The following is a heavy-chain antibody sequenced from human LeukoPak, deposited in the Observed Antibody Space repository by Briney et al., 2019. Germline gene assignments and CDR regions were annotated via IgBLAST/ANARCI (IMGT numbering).Heavy chain of an antibody. D-gene: IGHD3-22*01. CDR3: AKDALMGYDSSGYYGGFDY. J-gene: IGHJ4*02. V-gene: IGHV3-30-3*01. CDR2: ISYDGSNK. CDR1: GFTFSSYA. Sequence: GSLRLSCAASGFTFSSYAMHWVRQAPGKGLEGVAVISYDGSNKYYADSVKGRFTISRDNSKNTLYLQMNSLRAEDTAVYYCAKDALMGYDSSGYYGGFDYWGQGTLVTVSS.